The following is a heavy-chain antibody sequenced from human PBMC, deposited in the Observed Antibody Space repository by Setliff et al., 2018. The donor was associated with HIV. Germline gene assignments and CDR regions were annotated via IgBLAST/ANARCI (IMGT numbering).Heavy chain of an antibody. V-gene: IGHV1-2*02. D-gene: IGHD4-17*01. CDR2: INPNSGGT. Sequence: ASVKVSCKASGYTFTGYYMHWVRQAPGQGLEWMGWINPNSGGTTYAQKFQGRVTITADTSTDTAYMELSSLRSEDTAVYYCANTPDYGDYVFDYWGQGTLVTVSS. CDR1: GYTFTGYY. CDR3: ANTPDYGDYVFDY. J-gene: IGHJ4*02.